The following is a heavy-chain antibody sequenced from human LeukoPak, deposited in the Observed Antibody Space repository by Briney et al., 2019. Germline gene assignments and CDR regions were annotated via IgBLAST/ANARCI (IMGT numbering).Heavy chain of an antibody. CDR2: FDPEDGET. J-gene: IGHJ5*02. CDR3: ATLAASSMVRGVANWFDP. D-gene: IGHD3-10*01. Sequence: ASVKVSFKVSGYTLTELSMHWVRQAPGKGLEWMGGFDPEDGETIYAQKFQGRVTMTEDTSTDTAYMELSSLRSEDTAVYYCATLAASSMVRGVANWFDPWGQGTLVTVSS. CDR1: GYTLTELS. V-gene: IGHV1-24*01.